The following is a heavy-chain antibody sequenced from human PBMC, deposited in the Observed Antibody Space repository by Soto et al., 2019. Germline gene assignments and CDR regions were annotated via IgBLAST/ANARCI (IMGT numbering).Heavy chain of an antibody. CDR2: INPTRGGT. Sequence: ASVKVSCKASGYTFSDFYLHWVRQAPGHGLEWVGWINPTRGGTNYAQKYRDRVTVTADPSISTAYMEFSRLSYDDTAMYYWAKGGTRRTRCLLRQFDTWGQGTVVTVSS. V-gene: IGHV1-2*02. D-gene: IGHD2-2*01. CDR1: GYTFSDFY. J-gene: IGHJ4*02. CDR3: AKGGTRRTRCLLRQFDT.